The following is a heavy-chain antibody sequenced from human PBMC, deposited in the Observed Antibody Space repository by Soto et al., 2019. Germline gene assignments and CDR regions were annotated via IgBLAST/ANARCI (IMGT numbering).Heavy chain of an antibody. Sequence: GGSLRLSCAASGVTFSSYSMNWVRQAPGKGLEWVSSISSSSSDIFHADSVKGRFTISRDSSKDTLFLQMNSLRAEDTAVYYCAKGSGSSRPYYFDYWGQGTPVTVSS. D-gene: IGHD6-13*01. CDR2: ISSSSSDI. J-gene: IGHJ4*02. V-gene: IGHV3-21*04. CDR1: GVTFSSYS. CDR3: AKGSGSSRPYYFDY.